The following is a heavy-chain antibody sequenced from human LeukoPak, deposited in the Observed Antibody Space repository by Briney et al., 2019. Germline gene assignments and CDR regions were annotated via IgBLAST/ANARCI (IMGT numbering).Heavy chain of an antibody. CDR3: AKAPPNYDFWSGTGFDP. CDR1: GFTFSTYA. CDR2: ISGSGGST. Sequence: GGSLRLSCAASGFTFSTYAMSWVRQTPGKGLEWVSAISGSGGSTYYADSVKGRFTISRDNSKNTLYLQMNSLRAEDTAVYYCAKAPPNYDFWSGTGFDPWGQGTLVTVSS. V-gene: IGHV3-23*01. J-gene: IGHJ5*02. D-gene: IGHD3-3*01.